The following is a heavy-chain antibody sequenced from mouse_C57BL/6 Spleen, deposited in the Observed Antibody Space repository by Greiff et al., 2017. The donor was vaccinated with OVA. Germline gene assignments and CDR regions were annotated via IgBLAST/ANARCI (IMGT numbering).Heavy chain of an antibody. D-gene: IGHD3-3*01. V-gene: IGHV1-50*01. CDR1: GYTFTSYW. CDR2: IDPSDSYT. Sequence: VQLQQPGAELVKPGASVKLSCKASGYTFTSYWMPWVKPRPGQGLAWIGEIDPSDSYTNYNQKFKGKATLTVDTSSSTAYMQLSSLTSEDSAVYYCARRGDEDAMDYWGQGTSVTVSS. J-gene: IGHJ4*01. CDR3: ARRGDEDAMDY.